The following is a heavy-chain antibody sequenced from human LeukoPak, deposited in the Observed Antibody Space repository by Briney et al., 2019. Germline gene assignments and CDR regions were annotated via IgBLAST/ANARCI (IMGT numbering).Heavy chain of an antibody. CDR3: ARDRYCSSASCYGGDY. Sequence: PGGSLRLSCVASGFTFSSYWVHWVRQAPGKGLVWVSRIGTDGSSTSYADSVKGRFTISRDNAKNTLYLQMNSLRAEDTAVYYCARDRYCSSASCYGGDYWGQGTLVTVSS. V-gene: IGHV3-74*01. J-gene: IGHJ4*02. CDR1: GFTFSSYW. CDR2: IGTDGSST. D-gene: IGHD2-2*01.